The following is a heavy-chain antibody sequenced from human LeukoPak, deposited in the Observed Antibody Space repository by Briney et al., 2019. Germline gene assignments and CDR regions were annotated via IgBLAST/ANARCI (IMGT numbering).Heavy chain of an antibody. Sequence: PGGSLRLSCAASGFTFSSYAMSWVRQAPGKGLEWVSAISGSGGSTYYADSVKGRFTISRDNSKNTLYLQMNSLRAEDTAVYYCAIMASRVLLLGRFDYWGQGTLVTVPS. D-gene: IGHD3-10*01. CDR3: AIMASRVLLLGRFDY. CDR1: GFTFSSYA. J-gene: IGHJ4*02. V-gene: IGHV3-23*01. CDR2: ISGSGGST.